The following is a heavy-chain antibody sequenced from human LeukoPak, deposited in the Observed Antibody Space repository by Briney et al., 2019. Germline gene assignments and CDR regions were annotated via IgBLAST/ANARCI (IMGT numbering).Heavy chain of an antibody. CDR3: ARSPLGYCSSTSCEDPWFDY. J-gene: IGHJ4*02. CDR1: GYSFTSYG. D-gene: IGHD2-2*01. CDR2: ISGDNGNT. V-gene: IGHV1-18*01. Sequence: ASVKVSCKASGYSFTSYGITWVRQAPGQGLEWMGWISGDNGNTNYAQKLQGRVTMTTDTSTSTAYMELRSLRSDDTAVYYCARSPLGYCSSTSCEDPWFDYWGQGTLVTVSS.